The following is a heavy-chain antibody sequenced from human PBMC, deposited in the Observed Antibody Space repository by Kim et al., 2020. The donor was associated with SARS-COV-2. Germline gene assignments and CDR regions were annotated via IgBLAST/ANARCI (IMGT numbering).Heavy chain of an antibody. CDR1: GFTFSSYA. CDR2: ISGSGGST. D-gene: IGHD2-2*01. CDR3: ARAPSATHCSSTSCFPYYFDY. Sequence: GGSLRLSCAASGFTFSSYAMSWVRQAPGKGLEWVSAISGSGGSTYYADSVKGRFTISRDNSKNTLYLQMNSLRAEDTAVYYCARAPSATHCSSTSCFPYYFDYWGQGTLVTVSS. J-gene: IGHJ4*02. V-gene: IGHV3-23*01.